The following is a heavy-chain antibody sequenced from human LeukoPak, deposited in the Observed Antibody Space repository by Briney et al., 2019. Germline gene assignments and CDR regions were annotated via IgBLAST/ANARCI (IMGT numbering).Heavy chain of an antibody. CDR1: GYNFTSYW. CDR2: IDPSDSYT. D-gene: IGHD6-13*01. J-gene: IGHJ4*02. CDR3: ARRNRNSWYSFDY. Sequence: GESLQISCEGSGYNFTSYWISWVRQMPGKGLEWMGRIDPSDSYTNYSPSFQGHVTISADKSISTAYLQWSSLKASDTAMYYCARRNRNSWYSFDYWGQGSLVIVSS. V-gene: IGHV5-10-1*01.